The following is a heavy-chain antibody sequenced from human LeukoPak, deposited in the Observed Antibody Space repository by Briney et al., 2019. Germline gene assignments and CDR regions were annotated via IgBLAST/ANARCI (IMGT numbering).Heavy chain of an antibody. V-gene: IGHV4-39*01. J-gene: IGHJ4*02. CDR2: IYYSGNT. CDR1: GVSISSSNSY. CDR3: ARQPGSGLFILP. D-gene: IGHD3/OR15-3a*01. Sequence: SETLSLTCTVSGVSISSSNSYWGWIRQPPGKGLEWIGGIYYSGNTYYNASLKSQVSTSIDTSKNQFSLKLTSVTAADTAVYYCARQPGSGLFILPGGQGTLITVSS.